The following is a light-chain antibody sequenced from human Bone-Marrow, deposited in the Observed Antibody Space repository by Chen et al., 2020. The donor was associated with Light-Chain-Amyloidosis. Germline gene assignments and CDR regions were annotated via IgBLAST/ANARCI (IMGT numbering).Light chain of an antibody. CDR3: MQGTHWPWT. Sequence: DVVMTQSPLSLPVTLGQPASISCRSSHSLVYSDGNTYLSWFQQRPGQSPRRLIYKVSNRDSGVPDRFSGSASGTDFTLKISRVEAEDVGIYYCMQGTHWPWTFGQGTKVEIK. CDR1: HSLVYSDGNTY. J-gene: IGKJ1*01. CDR2: KVS. V-gene: IGKV2-30*01.